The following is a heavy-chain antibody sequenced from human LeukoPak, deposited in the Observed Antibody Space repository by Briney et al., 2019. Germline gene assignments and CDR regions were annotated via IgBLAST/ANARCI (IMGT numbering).Heavy chain of an antibody. D-gene: IGHD3-10*01. CDR2: IYYSGST. CDR3: ARAGYYGSGSLFDY. CDR1: GDSISGNY. V-gene: IGHV4-59*08. Sequence: SETLSLTCTVSGDSISGNYWTWIRQPPGKGLEWIGYIYYSGSTNYNASLKSRVTISVDTSKNQFSLKLSSVTAADTAVYYCARAGYYGSGSLFDYWGQGTLVTVSS. J-gene: IGHJ4*02.